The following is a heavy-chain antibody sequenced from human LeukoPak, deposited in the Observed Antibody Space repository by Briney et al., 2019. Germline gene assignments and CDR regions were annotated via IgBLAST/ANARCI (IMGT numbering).Heavy chain of an antibody. CDR2: IYPGDSDT. CDR3: ARLWDVARYCFDY. V-gene: IGHV5-51*01. CDR1: GYSFTSYW. J-gene: IGHJ4*02. D-gene: IGHD1-26*01. Sequence: GESLKISSKGSGYSFTSYWIGWVREMPGKGLEWMGIIYPGDSDTRYSPSFQGQVTISADKSISTAYLQWSSLKASDTAMYYCARLWDVARYCFDYWGQGTLVTVSS.